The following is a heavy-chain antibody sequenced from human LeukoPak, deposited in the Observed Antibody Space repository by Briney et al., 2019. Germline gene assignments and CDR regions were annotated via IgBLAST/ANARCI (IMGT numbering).Heavy chain of an antibody. J-gene: IGHJ6*02. Sequence: PGGSLRLSCAASELTFSSYAMSWVRQAPGKGLEWVSAISGSGGSTYYADSVKGRFTISRDNSKNTMYLQMNSLRAEDTAVYYCAKCVWLRFRVFYGMDVWGQGTTVTVSS. D-gene: IGHD5-12*01. V-gene: IGHV3-23*01. CDR2: ISGSGGST. CDR1: ELTFSSYA. CDR3: AKCVWLRFRVFYGMDV.